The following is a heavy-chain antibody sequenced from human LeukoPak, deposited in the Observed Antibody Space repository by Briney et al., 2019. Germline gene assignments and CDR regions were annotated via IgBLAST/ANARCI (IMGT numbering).Heavy chain of an antibody. CDR3: ARVSGLEVGATHY. Sequence: GGSLRLSCAASGFTFSSYAMHWVRQAPGKGLEWVAVISYDGSNKYYADSVKGRFTISRDNSKNTLYLQMNSLRAEDTAVYYCARVSGLEVGATHYWGQGTLVTVSS. V-gene: IGHV3-30-3*01. J-gene: IGHJ4*02. D-gene: IGHD1-26*01. CDR1: GFTFSSYA. CDR2: ISYDGSNK.